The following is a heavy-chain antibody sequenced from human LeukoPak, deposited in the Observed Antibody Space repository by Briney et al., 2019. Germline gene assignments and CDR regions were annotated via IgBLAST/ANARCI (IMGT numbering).Heavy chain of an antibody. CDR2: INHSGST. CDR1: GGSFSGYH. J-gene: IGHJ5*02. CDR3: ARGFPSSSLWFDP. Sequence: SETLSLTCGVYGGSFSGYHWSWIRLRPGKGLEWIGDINHSGSTHYNPSLKSRVTISVDTSNNQFSLKLHSVTAADTAVYYCARGFPSSSLWFDPWGQGTLVTVS. D-gene: IGHD6-6*01. V-gene: IGHV4-34*01.